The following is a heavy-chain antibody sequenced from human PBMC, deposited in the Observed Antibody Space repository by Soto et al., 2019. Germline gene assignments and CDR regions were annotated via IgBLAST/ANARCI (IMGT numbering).Heavy chain of an antibody. D-gene: IGHD2-15*01. V-gene: IGHV3-23*01. CDR2: ISGSGGST. CDR1: GFTFSSYA. CDR3: AKKGALAPVVAEYYYYYYMDV. J-gene: IGHJ6*03. Sequence: GGSLRLSCAASGFTFSSYAMSWVRQAPGKGLEWVSAISGSGGSTYYADSVKGRFTISRDNSKNTLYLQMNSLRAEDTAVYYCAKKGALAPVVAEYYYYYYMDVWGKGTTVTVSS.